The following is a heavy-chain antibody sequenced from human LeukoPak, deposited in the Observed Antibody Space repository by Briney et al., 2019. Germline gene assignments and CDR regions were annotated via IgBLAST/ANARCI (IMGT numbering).Heavy chain of an antibody. CDR2: INHSGST. V-gene: IGHV4-34*01. Sequence: SETLSLTCAVYCGSFSGYYWSWIRQPPGKGLEWIGEINHSGSTNYNPSLKSRVTISVDTSKNQFSLKLSSVTAADTAVYYCARMPYSYGLDIWGQGTTVTVSS. D-gene: IGHD5-18*01. CDR1: CGSFSGYY. CDR3: ARMPYSYGLDI. J-gene: IGHJ3*02.